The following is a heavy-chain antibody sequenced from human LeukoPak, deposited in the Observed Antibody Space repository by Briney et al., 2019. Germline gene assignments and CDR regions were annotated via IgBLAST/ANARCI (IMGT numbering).Heavy chain of an antibody. D-gene: IGHD5-24*01. CDR3: ARIVRDGYNTNWYFDL. V-gene: IGHV2-26*01. CDR2: IYSDDRN. Sequence: SGPVLVNPTETLTLTCTASGFSLSNIRMGMSWIRQPPGKALEWLAHIYSDDRNSYSTSLKSRLTISKDTSKSQVVLTMTNMDPVDTATYYCARIVRDGYNTNWYFDLWGRGTLVTVSS. CDR1: GFSLSNIRMG. J-gene: IGHJ2*01.